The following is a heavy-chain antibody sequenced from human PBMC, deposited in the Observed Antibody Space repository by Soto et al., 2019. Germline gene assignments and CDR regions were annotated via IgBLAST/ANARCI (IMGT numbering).Heavy chain of an antibody. Sequence: ASVKVSFKASGGTFSSYAISWVRPAPGQELEWMGGIIPIFGTANYAQKFQGRVTITADESTSTAYMELSSLRSEDTAVYYCARDQRHYYYYGMDVWGQGTTGTVSS. CDR3: ARDQRHYYYYGMDV. J-gene: IGHJ6*02. CDR1: GGTFSSYA. CDR2: IIPIFGTA. V-gene: IGHV1-69*13. D-gene: IGHD6-25*01.